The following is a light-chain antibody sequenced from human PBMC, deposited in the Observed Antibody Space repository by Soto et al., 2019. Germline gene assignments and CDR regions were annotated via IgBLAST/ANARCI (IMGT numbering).Light chain of an antibody. CDR1: QSVGRY. CDR2: DAS. J-gene: IGKJ4*01. Sequence: EIVLTQSPATLSLSPGERVTLSCRASQSVGRYIAWYQHKPGQAPRLLIYDASNRATGIPARFSGSGSRTDFTLTISSLEPEDFADYYCQQRSNWLTFGGGTKVEIK. V-gene: IGKV3-11*01. CDR3: QQRSNWLT.